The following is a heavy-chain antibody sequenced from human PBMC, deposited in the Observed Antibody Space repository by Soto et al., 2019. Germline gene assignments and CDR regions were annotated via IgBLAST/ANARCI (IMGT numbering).Heavy chain of an antibody. D-gene: IGHD2-2*02. V-gene: IGHV3-23*01. CDR2: ISGNGGST. CDR3: AKGGWGTSCYTVIPGGLNCRGWFDP. CDR1: GFTFSSYA. Sequence: GETLRLSCAASGFTFSSYAMSWVRQAPGKGLEWVSAISGNGGSTYYADSVKGRFTISTDNSKNTLYLQMNSLIAEYTAVYYSAKGGWGTSCYTVIPGGLNCRGWFDPWGQGTLVTVSS. J-gene: IGHJ5*02.